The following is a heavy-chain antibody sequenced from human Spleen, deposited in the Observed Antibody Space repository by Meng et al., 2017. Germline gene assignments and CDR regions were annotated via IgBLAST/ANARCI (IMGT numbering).Heavy chain of an antibody. V-gene: IGHV4-30-2*01. D-gene: IGHD4-11*01. CDR1: SGSISSGDYS. Sequence: QLQLQASGSGLVKPSQTLSLTCTVSSGSISSGDYSWSWIRQPPGKGLEWIGNIYHSEDTYYSPSLKSRVTISVDKSKNLFSLKLSSVTAADTAVYYCAGGYSNYNWFDPWGQGTLVTVSS. J-gene: IGHJ5*02. CDR2: IYHSEDT. CDR3: AGGYSNYNWFDP.